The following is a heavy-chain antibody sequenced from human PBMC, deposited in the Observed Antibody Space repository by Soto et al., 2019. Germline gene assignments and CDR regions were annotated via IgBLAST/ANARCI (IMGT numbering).Heavy chain of an antibody. D-gene: IGHD5-12*01. Sequence: EVQLLESGGGLVQPGGSLRLSCAASGFTFATYTISWVRQTPGKGLEWVSAITGSDGRTYDADSVKGRFTISRDNAKNTLYLQMNTLGAEDTAVYYCAKNTAATIRVGFDYWGQGTLVTVSS. V-gene: IGHV3-23*01. CDR3: AKNTAATIRVGFDY. CDR2: ITGSDGRT. CDR1: GFTFATYT. J-gene: IGHJ4*02.